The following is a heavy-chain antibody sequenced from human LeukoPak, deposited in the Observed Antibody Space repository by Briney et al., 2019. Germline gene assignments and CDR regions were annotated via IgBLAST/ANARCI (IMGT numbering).Heavy chain of an antibody. V-gene: IGHV3-23*01. CDR1: GFIFSSYP. J-gene: IGHJ4*02. Sequence: PGGSLRLSCAASGFIFSSYPMSWVRQAPGKGLEWVSAISSTAENTYYADSVKGRFSISRDNSRNTVHLQMNSLRPEDTAVYYCANQRGGFWGQGTLVTVSS. D-gene: IGHD3-10*01. CDR2: ISSTAENT. CDR3: ANQRGGF.